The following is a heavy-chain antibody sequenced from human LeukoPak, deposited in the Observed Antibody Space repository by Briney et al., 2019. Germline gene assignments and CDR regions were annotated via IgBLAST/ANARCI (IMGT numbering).Heavy chain of an antibody. J-gene: IGHJ4*02. D-gene: IGHD2-21*01. CDR3: ARLYLDSSLFDF. Sequence: GGSLRLSCAASGFTFTNYWMGWVRQAPGKGLEWVANIKQDGREKYYVDSVKGRFTISRDNAKDSLYLQMNSLRVEDTALYYCARLYLDSSLFDFRSQGTLVTVSS. CDR2: IKQDGREK. V-gene: IGHV3-7*01. CDR1: GFTFTNYW.